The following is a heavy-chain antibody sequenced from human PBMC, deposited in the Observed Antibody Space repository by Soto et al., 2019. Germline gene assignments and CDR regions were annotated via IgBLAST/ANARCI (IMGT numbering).Heavy chain of an antibody. V-gene: IGHV4-59*01. CDR3: ARRAVVVAATGYYYGMDV. Sequence: SETLSLTCTVSGGSISSYYWSWIRQPPGKGLEWIGYIYYSGSTNYNPSLKSRVTISVDTSKNQFSLKLSSVTAADTAVYYCARRAVVVAATGYYYGMDVWGQGTTVT. CDR1: GGSISSYY. J-gene: IGHJ6*02. CDR2: IYYSGST. D-gene: IGHD2-15*01.